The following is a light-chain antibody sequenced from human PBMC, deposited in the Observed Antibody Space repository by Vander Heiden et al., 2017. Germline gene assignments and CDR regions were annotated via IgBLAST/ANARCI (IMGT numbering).Light chain of an antibody. CDR1: QSISSY. CDR3: QQSDSTRWT. CDR2: AAS. V-gene: IGKV1-39*01. Sequence: DIQMTQSPSSLSASVGDRVTITCRASQSISSYLNWYQQKPGKAPKLLIYAASSLQSGVPSRFSGSASGTDFTLTISSLQPEDFTTYYCQQSDSTRWTFGQGTKVEIK. J-gene: IGKJ1*01.